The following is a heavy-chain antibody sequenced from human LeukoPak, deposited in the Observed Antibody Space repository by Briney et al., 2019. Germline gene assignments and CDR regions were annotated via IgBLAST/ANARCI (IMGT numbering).Heavy chain of an antibody. J-gene: IGHJ4*02. V-gene: IGHV4-39*07. CDR2: IYYSGST. D-gene: IGHD3-10*01. CDR1: GGSISSSSYY. CDR3: ARESPFYYYGSGASDY. Sequence: PSETLSLTCTVSGGSISSSSYYWGWIRQPPGKGLEWIGSIYYSGSTYYNPSLKSRVTISVDTSKNQFSLKLSSVTAADTAVYYCARESPFYYYGSGASDYWGQGTLVTVSS.